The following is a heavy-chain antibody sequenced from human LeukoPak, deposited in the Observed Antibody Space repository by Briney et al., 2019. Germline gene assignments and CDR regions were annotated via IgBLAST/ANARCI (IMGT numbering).Heavy chain of an antibody. CDR1: GDSITSGHY. CDR3: ARGVRSFLTPGHWFDP. J-gene: IGHJ5*02. D-gene: IGHD4-17*01. CDR2: VSHSGST. Sequence: SETLSLTCTVSGDSITSGHYWGWIRQPPGQGLEWIGNVSHSGSTYYNPSLKSRVTISVDTSKNKFSLNVSSVTASDTAVYYCARGVRSFLTPGHWFDPWGQGTLVTVSS. V-gene: IGHV4-38-2*02.